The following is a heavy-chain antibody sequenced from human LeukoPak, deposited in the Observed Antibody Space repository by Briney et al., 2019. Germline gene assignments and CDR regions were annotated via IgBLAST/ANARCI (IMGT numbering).Heavy chain of an antibody. D-gene: IGHD3-22*01. CDR1: GFTFSSYW. Sequence: GGSLRLSCAASGFTFSSYWMSWVRQAPGKGLEWVANIKQDGSEKYYVDSVKGRFTISRDNAKNSLYLQMNSLRAEDTAVYYCARVTRRGFGSGYYYFDYWGQGTLVTVSS. V-gene: IGHV3-7*01. CDR3: ARVTRRGFGSGYYYFDY. CDR2: IKQDGSEK. J-gene: IGHJ4*02.